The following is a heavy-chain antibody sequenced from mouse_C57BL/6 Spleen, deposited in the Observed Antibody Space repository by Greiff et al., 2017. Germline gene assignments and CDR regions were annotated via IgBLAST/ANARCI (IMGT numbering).Heavy chain of an antibody. V-gene: IGHV1-55*01. Sequence: VQLQQPGAELVKPGASVKMSCKASGYTFTSYWITWVKPRPGQGLEWIGDIYPGSGSTNYNEKFKSKATLTVDTSSSTAYMQLSSLTSEDSAVYYCARGGYDYDLFAYWGQGTLVTVSA. CDR3: ARGGYDYDLFAY. CDR2: IYPGSGST. D-gene: IGHD2-4*01. CDR1: GYTFTSYW. J-gene: IGHJ3*01.